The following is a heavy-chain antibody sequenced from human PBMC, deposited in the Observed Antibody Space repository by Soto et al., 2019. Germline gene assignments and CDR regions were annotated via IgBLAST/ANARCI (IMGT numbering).Heavy chain of an antibody. CDR3: TRVLGYTFEPGKTRYYAMDV. D-gene: IGHD5-18*01. V-gene: IGHV1-69*01. CDR1: GGTFSKDA. Sequence: QVQLVQSGAEVKKPGSSVTVSCKTSGGTFSKDAINWVRQAPGQGLEWMGLLIPVFGSPIYAQKFQGRIRVTAEESTSTAVMALSSLRSEDTAVYYCTRVLGYTFEPGKTRYYAMDVWGQGTTVSVSS. CDR2: LIPVFGSP. J-gene: IGHJ6*02.